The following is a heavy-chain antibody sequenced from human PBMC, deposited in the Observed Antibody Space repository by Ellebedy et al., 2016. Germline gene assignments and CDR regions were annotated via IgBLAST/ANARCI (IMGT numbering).Heavy chain of an antibody. V-gene: IGHV1-8*02. CDR1: ESIFKNYD. CDR3: ARGYGDYYTYMDV. CDR2: MDPKSGNT. D-gene: IGHD4-17*01. J-gene: IGHJ6*03. Sequence: ASVKVSCXASESIFKNYDINWVRQATGQGLEWVGWMDPKSGNTDYGQKFQGRLTMTRDTSISTAYMELSSLRSDDTAVYYCARGYGDYYTYMDVWGEGTTVTVSS.